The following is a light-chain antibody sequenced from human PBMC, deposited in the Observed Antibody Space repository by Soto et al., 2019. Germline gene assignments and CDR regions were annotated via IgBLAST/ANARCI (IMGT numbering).Light chain of an antibody. V-gene: IGKV1-39*01. CDR1: QSISSS. J-gene: IGKJ1*01. CDR3: QQSYSALVA. CDR2: AAS. Sequence: DFQMTQSTSSLSASVGDRVTITCRASQSISSSLNWHQQKPGKAPELLIYAASSLQSGVPSRFSGSGSGTDFTLTISSLQPEDFATYYCQQSYSALVAFGQGTKVDIK.